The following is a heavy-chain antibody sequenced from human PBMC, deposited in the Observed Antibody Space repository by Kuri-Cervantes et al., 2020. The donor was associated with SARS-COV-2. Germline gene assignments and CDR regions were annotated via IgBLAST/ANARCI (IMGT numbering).Heavy chain of an antibody. D-gene: IGHD2-15*01. Sequence: GESLKISCTASAFTFSSYSMNWVRQAPGKGLEWVSYISSSSSAIYYADSVKGRFTISRDNAKNSLYLQMNSLRDEDTAVYYCTTDTLSWVDVAFDIWGQGTTVTVSS. CDR1: AFTFSSYS. CDR2: ISSSSSAI. CDR3: TTDTLSWVDVAFDI. V-gene: IGHV3-48*02. J-gene: IGHJ3*02.